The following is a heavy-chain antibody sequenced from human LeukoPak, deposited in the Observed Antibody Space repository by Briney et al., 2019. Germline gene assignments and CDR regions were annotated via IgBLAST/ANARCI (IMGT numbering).Heavy chain of an antibody. J-gene: IGHJ3*02. CDR3: AKVNMIVVVRAHAFDI. V-gene: IGHV3-23*01. D-gene: IGHD3-22*01. Sequence: GGSLRLSCAASGFNFSSYAMMWVRQAPGRGLEGGSAISGRGGSTYYADSVKGQFTISRDNSKNTLYLQMNRLRAEDTAVYYCAKVNMIVVVRAHAFDIWGQGTMVTVSS. CDR1: GFNFSSYA. CDR2: ISGRGGST.